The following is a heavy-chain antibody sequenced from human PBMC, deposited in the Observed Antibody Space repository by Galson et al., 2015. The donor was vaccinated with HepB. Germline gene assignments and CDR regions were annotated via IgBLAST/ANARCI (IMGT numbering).Heavy chain of an antibody. J-gene: IGHJ4*02. CDR3: ARRADQNWGDDYYFDY. CDR2: IDPSDSYT. Sequence: QSGAEVKKPGESLRISCKGSGYSFTSYWISWVRQMPGKGLEWMGRIDPSDSYTNYSPSFQGHVTISADKSISTAYLQWSSLKASDTAMYYCARRADQNWGDDYYFDYWGQGTLVTVSS. D-gene: IGHD7-27*01. V-gene: IGHV5-10-1*01. CDR1: GYSFTSYW.